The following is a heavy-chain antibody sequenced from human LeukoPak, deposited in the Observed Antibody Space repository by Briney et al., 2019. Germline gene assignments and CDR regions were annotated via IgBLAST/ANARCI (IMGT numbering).Heavy chain of an antibody. CDR3: ARDVGLGELSLYANDSYAFDI. CDR1: GGSFSGYY. Sequence: PSETLSLTCGVYGGSFSGYYWNWIRQPPGKGVEGGGKINHCGSTNYNPSLKSRVTIPVDTSKNQFSLKLSSVTAADTAVYYCARDVGLGELSLYANDSYAFDIWGQGTMVTVSS. D-gene: IGHD3-16*02. V-gene: IGHV4-34*01. J-gene: IGHJ3*02. CDR2: INHCGST.